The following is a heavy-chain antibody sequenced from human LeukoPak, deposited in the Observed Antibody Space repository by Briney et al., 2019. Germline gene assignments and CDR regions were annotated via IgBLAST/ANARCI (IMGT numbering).Heavy chain of an antibody. Sequence: GGSLRLSCAASGFTFSSHWMHWVRQAPGKGLVWVSRINSDGSTTTYADSVKGRFTISRHNSKNTLYLQMNSLRAEDTAVYYCARDSGIAVAADWGQGTLVTVSS. CDR3: ARDSGIAVAAD. CDR1: GFTFSSHW. V-gene: IGHV3-74*01. J-gene: IGHJ4*02. CDR2: INSDGSTT. D-gene: IGHD6-19*01.